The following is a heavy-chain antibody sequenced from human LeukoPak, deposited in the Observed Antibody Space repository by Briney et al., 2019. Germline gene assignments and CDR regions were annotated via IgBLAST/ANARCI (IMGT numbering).Heavy chain of an antibody. CDR1: GYTFTSYY. V-gene: IGHV1-46*01. CDR3: ARVMVDTAINTWEYGMDV. J-gene: IGHJ6*02. CDR2: INPSGGST. Sequence: ASVKVSCKASGYTFTSYYMHWVRQAPGQGLEWMGIINPSGGSTSYAQKFQGRVTMTRDTSTSTVYTELSSLRSEDTAVYYCARVMVDTAINTWEYGMDVWGQGTTVTVSS. D-gene: IGHD5-18*01.